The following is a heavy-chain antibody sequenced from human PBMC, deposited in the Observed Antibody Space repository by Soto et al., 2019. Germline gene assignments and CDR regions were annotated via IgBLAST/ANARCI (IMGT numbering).Heavy chain of an antibody. CDR2: INPNSGGT. CDR3: ARPSYCSSPSCYSPQYNWFDP. Sequence: QVQLVQSGAEVKKPGASVKVSCKASGYTFTGYYMHWVRQAPGQGLEWMGWINPNSGGTNYAQKFQGRVTMTRDTSISTAYMELSRLRSDDTAVYYCARPSYCSSPSCYSPQYNWFDPWGQGTLVTVSS. J-gene: IGHJ5*02. V-gene: IGHV1-2*02. D-gene: IGHD2-2*01. CDR1: GYTFTGYY.